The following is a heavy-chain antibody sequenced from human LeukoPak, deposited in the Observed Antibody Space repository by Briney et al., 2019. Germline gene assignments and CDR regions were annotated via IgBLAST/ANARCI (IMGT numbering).Heavy chain of an antibody. V-gene: IGHV4-34*01. CDR1: GGSFSGYD. CDR2: INHSGST. Sequence: SETLSLTCAVSGGSFSGYDWSWIRHAPGKGMERIGEINHSGSTNYNPSLKSRVTISVDTSKNQFSLKLSSVTAADTAVYYCARMMALSSSFFYYYYMDVWGKGSTVTVYS. CDR3: ARMMALSSSFFYYYYMDV. D-gene: IGHD6-13*01. J-gene: IGHJ6*03.